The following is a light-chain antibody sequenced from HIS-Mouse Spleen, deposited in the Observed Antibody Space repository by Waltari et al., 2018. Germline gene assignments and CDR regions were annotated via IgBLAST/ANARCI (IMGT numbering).Light chain of an antibody. CDR3: QVWDSSSDLWV. CDR1: HIGSKS. J-gene: IGLJ3*02. CDR2: DDR. Sequence: SYVLTQPPSVSVAPGQTARITCGGNHIGSKSVHWYQQKPGQAPVLVVYDDRDRPSGIPERFSGSNSGNTATLTISRVEAGDEADYYCQVWDSSSDLWVFGGGTKLTVL. V-gene: IGLV3-21*02.